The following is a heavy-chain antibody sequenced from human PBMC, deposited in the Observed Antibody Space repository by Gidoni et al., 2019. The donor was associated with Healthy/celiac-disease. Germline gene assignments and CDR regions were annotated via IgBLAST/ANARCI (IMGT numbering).Heavy chain of an antibody. J-gene: IGHJ4*02. CDR3: AKGPLRDYYDSSGYAMFFDY. D-gene: IGHD3-22*01. Sequence: EVQLLESGGGLVQPGGSLSLSCSASGFTFSSYAMSWVRQAPGKGLEWVSAISGSGGSTYYADAVKGRFTISRDNSKNTLYLQMNSLRAEDTAVYYCAKGPLRDYYDSSGYAMFFDYWGQGTLVTVSS. V-gene: IGHV3-23*01. CDR2: ISGSGGST. CDR1: GFTFSSYA.